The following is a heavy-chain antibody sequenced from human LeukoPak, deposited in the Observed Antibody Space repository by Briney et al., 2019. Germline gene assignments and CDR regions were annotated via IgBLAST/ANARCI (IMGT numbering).Heavy chain of an antibody. Sequence: GESLQISCQGSGYSFTSYWIGWVRQLPGKGLEWMGIIYPGDSDTRYSPSFQGQVTISADKSISTAYLQWSSLRASDTAMYYCARRQYYYDSSGYYYDYWGQGTLVTVSS. D-gene: IGHD3-22*01. V-gene: IGHV5-51*01. CDR1: GYSFTSYW. J-gene: IGHJ4*02. CDR2: IYPGDSDT. CDR3: ARRQYYYDSSGYYYDY.